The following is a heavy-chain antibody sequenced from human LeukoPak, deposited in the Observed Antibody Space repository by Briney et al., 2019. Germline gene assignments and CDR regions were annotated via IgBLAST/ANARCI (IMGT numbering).Heavy chain of an antibody. V-gene: IGHV4-59*01. Sequence: SETLSLTCTVSGGSISSYYWSWIRQPPGKGLEWIGYIYYSGSTNYNPSLKSRVTISVDTSKNQFSLKLSSVTAADTAVYYCAKAVVPAATNWFDPWGQGTLVTVSS. D-gene: IGHD2-2*01. J-gene: IGHJ5*02. CDR3: AKAVVPAATNWFDP. CDR1: GGSISSYY. CDR2: IYYSGST.